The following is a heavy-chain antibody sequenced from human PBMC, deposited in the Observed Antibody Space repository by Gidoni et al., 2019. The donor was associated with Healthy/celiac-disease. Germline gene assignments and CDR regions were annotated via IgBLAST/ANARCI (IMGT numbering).Heavy chain of an antibody. Sequence: QVQLQESGPGLVKPSETLSLTCTVSGGSISSYYWRWIRQPPGKGLEWIGYIYYGGSTNYNPSLKSRVTISVDTSKNQFSLKLSSVTAADTAVYYCARADSSSWYYFDYWGQGTLVTVSS. V-gene: IGHV4-59*01. CDR2: IYYGGST. J-gene: IGHJ4*02. CDR1: GGSISSYY. D-gene: IGHD6-13*01. CDR3: ARADSSSWYYFDY.